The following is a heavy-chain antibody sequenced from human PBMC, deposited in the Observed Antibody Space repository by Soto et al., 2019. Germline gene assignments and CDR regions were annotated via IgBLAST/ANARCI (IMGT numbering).Heavy chain of an antibody. D-gene: IGHD3-10*01. CDR2: ISGSGGST. CDR3: AKDMVRGAIPPILDY. V-gene: IGHV3-23*01. CDR1: GFTFSSYA. J-gene: IGHJ4*02. Sequence: GGSLRLSCAASGFTFSSYAMSWVRQAPGKGLEWVSAISGSGGSTYYADSVKGRFTISRDNSKNTLYLQMNSLRAEDAAVYYCAKDMVRGAIPPILDYWGQGTLVTVSS.